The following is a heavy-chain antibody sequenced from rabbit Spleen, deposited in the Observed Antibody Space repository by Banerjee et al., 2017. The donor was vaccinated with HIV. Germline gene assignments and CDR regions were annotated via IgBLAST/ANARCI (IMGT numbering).Heavy chain of an antibody. D-gene: IGHD1-1*01. Sequence: QSLEESGGDLVKPGASLTLTCTASGFSFSSKYYMCWVRQAPGKGLEWIACINASTGKPVYATWASGRFTISRTSSTTVTLRMTSLTAADRATYFCARDLVGVIGWNFYLWGPGTLVTVS. J-gene: IGHJ4*01. CDR3: ARDLVGVIGWNFYL. V-gene: IGHV1S40*01. CDR2: INASTGKP. CDR1: GFSFSSKYY.